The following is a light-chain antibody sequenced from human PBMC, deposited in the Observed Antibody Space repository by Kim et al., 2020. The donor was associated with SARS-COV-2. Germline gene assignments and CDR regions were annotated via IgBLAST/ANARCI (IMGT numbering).Light chain of an antibody. CDR1: QVVSSNY. V-gene: IGKV3-20*01. Sequence: PGESAPLSCRASQVVSSNYLAWYQHKPGQAPRLLIYGASNRATGIPDRFSGSGSGTDFTLTINRLEPEDFAVYYCQQYISSPPRYTFGQGTKLEI. J-gene: IGKJ2*01. CDR3: QQYISSPPRYT. CDR2: GAS.